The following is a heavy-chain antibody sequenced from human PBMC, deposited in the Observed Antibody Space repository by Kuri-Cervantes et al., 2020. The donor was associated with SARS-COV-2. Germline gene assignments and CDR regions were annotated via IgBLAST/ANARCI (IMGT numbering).Heavy chain of an antibody. CDR1: GGSFSGYY. V-gene: IGHV4-34*01. CDR3: AREGSSSWYRTKGGYFDY. Sequence: LSLTCAVYGGSFSGYYWSWIRQPPGKGLEWIGEINHSGSTNYNPSLKSRVTISVDTSKNQFSLKLSSVTAADTAVYYCAREGSSSWYRTKGGYFDYWGQGTLVTVSS. J-gene: IGHJ4*02. CDR2: INHSGST. D-gene: IGHD6-13*01.